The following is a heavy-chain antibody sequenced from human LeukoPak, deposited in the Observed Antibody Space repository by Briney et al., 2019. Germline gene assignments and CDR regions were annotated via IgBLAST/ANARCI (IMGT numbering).Heavy chain of an antibody. D-gene: IGHD2-2*01. CDR2: IRYDGSDK. J-gene: IGHJ4*02. Sequence: PGGSLRLSCAASGFTFSSYSMNWVRQAPGKGLEWVTYIRYDGSDKYYADSVKGRFTISRDNSKSTLYLQMNSLRAEDTAVYYCARDIVVPPGGGRYFDNWGQGTLITVSS. CDR1: GFTFSSYS. CDR3: ARDIVVPPGGGRYFDN. V-gene: IGHV3-30*02.